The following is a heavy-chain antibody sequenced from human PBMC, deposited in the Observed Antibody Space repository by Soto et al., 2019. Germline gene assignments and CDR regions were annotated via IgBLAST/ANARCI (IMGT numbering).Heavy chain of an antibody. Sequence: QVQLVQSGAEVKKPGSSVKVSCKASGGTFSSYAISWVRQAPGQGLEWMGGIIPIFGTANYAQKFQGRVKITAYESTSTAYMQLRSLSSEHTAVYYCASVRSHRSSWYPFLHWGQGTLVTVSS. V-gene: IGHV1-69*12. D-gene: IGHD6-13*01. CDR1: GGTFSSYA. J-gene: IGHJ1*01. CDR3: ASVRSHRSSWYPFLH. CDR2: IIPIFGTA.